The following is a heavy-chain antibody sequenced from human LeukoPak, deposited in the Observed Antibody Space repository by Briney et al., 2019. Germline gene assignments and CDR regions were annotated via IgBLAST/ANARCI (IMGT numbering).Heavy chain of an antibody. D-gene: IGHD3-16*02. V-gene: IGHV4-34*01. J-gene: IGHJ4*02. Sequence: LETLSLTCTLNGDSLNGSHWSWIRQPPGKGLEWIGEINQSGGTHYNPALWSRLTISIDTSKNKFSLQLTSVTAADTGVYFCARVSDIMISFGGAISYFDYWGQGALVTVSS. CDR3: ARVSDIMISFGGAISYFDY. CDR2: INQSGGT. CDR1: GDSLNGSH.